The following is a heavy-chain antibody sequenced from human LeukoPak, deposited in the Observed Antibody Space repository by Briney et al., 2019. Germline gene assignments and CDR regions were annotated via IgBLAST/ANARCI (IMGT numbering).Heavy chain of an antibody. V-gene: IGHV1-18*01. J-gene: IGHJ4*02. CDR2: ISAYNGNT. Sequence: ASVKVSRKASGYAFTSYGISWVRQAPGQGLEWMGWISAYNGNTNYAQKLQGRVTMTTDTSTSTAYMELRSLRSDDTAVYYCARDIGYYYDSSGGFYFDYWGQGTLVTVSS. CDR1: GYAFTSYG. D-gene: IGHD3-22*01. CDR3: ARDIGYYYDSSGGFYFDY.